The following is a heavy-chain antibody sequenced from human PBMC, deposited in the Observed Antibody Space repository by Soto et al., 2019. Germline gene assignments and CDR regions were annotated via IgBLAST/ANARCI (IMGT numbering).Heavy chain of an antibody. V-gene: IGHV4-61*01. J-gene: IGHJ6*02. CDR1: GGSVSSGSYY. CDR2: IYYSGST. CDR3: ATFRDDCISTSCYASYYYGMDV. Sequence: QVQLQESGPGLVKPSETLSLTCTVSGGSVSSGSYYWSWIRQPPGKGLEWIGYIYYSGSTNYNPSLKSRVNISVDTSKTQFSLKLSSVTAADTAVYYCATFRDDCISTSCYASYYYGMDVWGQGTTVTVSS. D-gene: IGHD2-2*01.